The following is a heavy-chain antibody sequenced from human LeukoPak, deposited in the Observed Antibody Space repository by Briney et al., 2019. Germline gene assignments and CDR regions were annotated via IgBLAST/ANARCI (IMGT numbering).Heavy chain of an antibody. Sequence: GESLKISCKGSGYSFTSYWINWVRQMPGKGLEWMGRIDPSDSYTNYSPSFQGHVTISADKSFSTAYLQWSSLKASDTAIYYCARLGATGSDDWGQGTLVTVSS. CDR3: ARLGATGSDD. J-gene: IGHJ4*02. CDR1: GYSFTSYW. CDR2: IDPSDSYT. D-gene: IGHD1-26*01. V-gene: IGHV5-10-1*01.